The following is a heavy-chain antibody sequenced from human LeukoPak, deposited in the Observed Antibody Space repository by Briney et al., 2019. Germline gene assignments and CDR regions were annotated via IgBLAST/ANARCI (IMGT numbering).Heavy chain of an antibody. V-gene: IGHV3-7*01. D-gene: IGHD3-10*01. J-gene: IGHJ3*02. CDR3: ARLSRGSGRDAFDI. CDR1: GFTFGTYW. Sequence: PGGSLRLSCVGSGFTFGTYWMTWVRQAPGKGLEWVANIKRDGSVKHYVDSVKGRVTISRDNAKSSLFLQMNSLRAEDTAVYYCARLSRGSGRDAFDIWGQGTMVTVSS. CDR2: IKRDGSVK.